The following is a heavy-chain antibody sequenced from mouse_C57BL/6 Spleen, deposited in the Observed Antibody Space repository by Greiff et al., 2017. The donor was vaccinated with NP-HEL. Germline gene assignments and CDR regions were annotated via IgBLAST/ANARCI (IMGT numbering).Heavy chain of an antibody. J-gene: IGHJ4*01. Sequence: EVNVVDSGGGLVKPGGSLKLSCAASGFTFSDYGMHWVRQAPEKGLEWVAYISSGSSTIYYADTVKGRFTISRDNAKNTLFLQMTSLRSEDTAMYYCARNYYGSSPYYYAMDYWGQGTSVTVSS. D-gene: IGHD1-1*01. CDR1: GFTFSDYG. CDR2: ISSGSSTI. V-gene: IGHV5-17*01. CDR3: ARNYYGSSPYYYAMDY.